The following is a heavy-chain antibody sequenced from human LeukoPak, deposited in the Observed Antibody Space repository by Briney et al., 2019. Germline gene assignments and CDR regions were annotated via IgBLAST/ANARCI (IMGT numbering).Heavy chain of an antibody. CDR2: ISAYNGNT. CDR3: ARDSVWHYXDSSGXXPFDY. D-gene: IGHD3-22*01. CDR1: GYTFTSYG. V-gene: IGHV1-18*01. J-gene: IGHJ4*02. Sequence: GASVKVSCKASGYTFTSYGISWVRQAPGQGLEWMGWISAYNGNTNYAQKLQGRVTMTTDTSTSTAYMELRSLRSDDTAVYYCARDSVWHYXDSSGXXPFDYWGQGTLVTVSS.